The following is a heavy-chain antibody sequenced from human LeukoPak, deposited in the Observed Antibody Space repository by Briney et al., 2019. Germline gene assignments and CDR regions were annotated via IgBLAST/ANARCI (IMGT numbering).Heavy chain of an antibody. D-gene: IGHD6-13*01. V-gene: IGHV1-8*03. Sequence: ASVKVSCKASRYTFTSYDINWVRQVTGQGLEWMGWMNPKSGNTGYAQKFQGRVTITRNTSISTAYMEVSSLRYEDTAVYYCARGSWYRENWFDPWGQGTLVTVSS. CDR2: MNPKSGNT. CDR3: ARGSWYRENWFDP. CDR1: RYTFTSYD. J-gene: IGHJ5*02.